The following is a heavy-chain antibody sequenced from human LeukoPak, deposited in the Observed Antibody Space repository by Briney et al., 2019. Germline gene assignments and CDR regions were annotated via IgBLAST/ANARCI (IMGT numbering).Heavy chain of an antibody. CDR2: IYYGGST. J-gene: IGHJ4*02. Sequence: KPSETLSLTCTVSGGSISSSSYYWGWIRQTPGKGLEWIGNIYYGGSTYHNPSLKSRVTISVDTSKNQFSLKLNSVAAADTAVYHCARNNDGFDYWGQGTLVIVSS. D-gene: IGHD2-8*01. CDR3: ARNNDGFDY. V-gene: IGHV4-39*01. CDR1: GGSISSSSYY.